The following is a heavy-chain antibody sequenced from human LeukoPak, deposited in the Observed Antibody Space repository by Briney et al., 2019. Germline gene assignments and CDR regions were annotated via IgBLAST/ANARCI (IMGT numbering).Heavy chain of an antibody. Sequence: PGGSLRLSCAASGFTFSDYAMTWVRQAPGKGLEWVSDISGSAGSTYYADSVKGRFTISRDNSKNTLYLQMHSLRAEDTALYYCAKSQLRYCSGGSCFYAFDIWGQGTMVTVSS. CDR3: AKSQLRYCSGGSCFYAFDI. D-gene: IGHD2-15*01. V-gene: IGHV3-23*01. J-gene: IGHJ3*02. CDR2: ISGSAGST. CDR1: GFTFSDYA.